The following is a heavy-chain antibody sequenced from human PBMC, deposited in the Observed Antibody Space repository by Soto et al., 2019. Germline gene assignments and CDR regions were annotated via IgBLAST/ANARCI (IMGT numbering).Heavy chain of an antibody. Sequence: GGSLRLSCAASGFTFNNYGMNWVRQAPGKGLEWVAIISNDGSNKYYIESVRGRFTISRDNSKNMLFLQMNSLRFEDTAVYFCTKDGRFDSDGSLYYYYYGMDVWGQGTTVTVSS. V-gene: IGHV3-30*18. CDR2: ISNDGSNK. D-gene: IGHD2-15*01. CDR1: GFTFNNYG. J-gene: IGHJ6*02. CDR3: TKDGRFDSDGSLYYYYYGMDV.